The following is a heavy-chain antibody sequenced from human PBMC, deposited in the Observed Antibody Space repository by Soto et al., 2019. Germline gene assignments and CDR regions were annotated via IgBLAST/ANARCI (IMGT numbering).Heavy chain of an antibody. Sequence: QVQLQESGPGLVKPSQTLSLTCTVSGGSISSGSYYWSWIRQLPGKGLEWIGYTYYSGSTYYNPSLKGRVNISVDTSKNQFSVKLNSVTAADTAVYYCATRTDYYYGSGSLGGMDVWGQGTTVTVSS. V-gene: IGHV4-31*03. CDR2: TYYSGST. CDR1: GGSISSGSYY. D-gene: IGHD3-10*01. J-gene: IGHJ6*02. CDR3: ATRTDYYYGSGSLGGMDV.